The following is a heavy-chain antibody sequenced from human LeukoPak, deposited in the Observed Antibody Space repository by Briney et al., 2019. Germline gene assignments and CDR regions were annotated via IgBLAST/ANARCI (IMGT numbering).Heavy chain of an antibody. J-gene: IGHJ4*02. CDR3: ATRDETRTRMFPPDH. Sequence: PSGTLSLTCAVSGVSVSSNNWWTWVRQPPGKGLEWIGEIHYSGDIKYTPSLKARLSISMDTSKNLLSLHLNSVTAADTATYYCATRDETRTRMFPPDHWGQGTLVIVSS. CDR1: GVSVSSNNW. D-gene: IGHD1-1*01. V-gene: IGHV4-4*02. CDR2: IHYSGDI.